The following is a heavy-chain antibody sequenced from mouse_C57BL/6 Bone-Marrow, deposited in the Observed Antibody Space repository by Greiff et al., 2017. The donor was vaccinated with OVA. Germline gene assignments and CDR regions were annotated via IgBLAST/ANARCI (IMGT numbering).Heavy chain of an antibody. CDR2: IHPNSGST. CDR3: AREGLPKTHAMDY. Sequence: QVQLKESGAELVKPGASVKLSCKASGYTFTSYWMHWVKQRPGQGLEWIGMIHPNSGSTNYNEKFKSKATLTVDKSSSTAYMQLGSLTSEDSAVYYCAREGLPKTHAMDYWGQGTSVTVSS. V-gene: IGHV1-64*01. J-gene: IGHJ4*01. CDR1: GYTFTSYW.